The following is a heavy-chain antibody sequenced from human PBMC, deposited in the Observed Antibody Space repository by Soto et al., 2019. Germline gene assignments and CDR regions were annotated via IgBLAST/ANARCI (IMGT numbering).Heavy chain of an antibody. CDR1: GYTFTSYY. D-gene: IGHD3-9*01. CDR2: INTGKGDT. V-gene: IGHV1-3*04. Sequence: ASVKVSCKASGYTFTSYYMHWVRQAPGQGLEWMGWINTGKGDTKYSQKFQGRVTITRDTSASTAYMELSSLRSEDTAVYYCARDYDIPLYYFDYWGQGTLVTVSS. J-gene: IGHJ4*02. CDR3: ARDYDIPLYYFDY.